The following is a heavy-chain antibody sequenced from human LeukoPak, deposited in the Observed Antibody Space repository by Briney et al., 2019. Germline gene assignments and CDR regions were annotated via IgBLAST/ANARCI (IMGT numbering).Heavy chain of an antibody. CDR1: GFTFSSYE. Sequence: GGSLRLSCAASGFTFSSYEMNWVRQAPGKGLEWVSYISTSSSYTNYADSVKGRFTISRDNAKNSLYLQMNSLRAEDTAVYYCARRKSSGSYPEIYFDYWGQGTLVTVSS. J-gene: IGHJ4*02. D-gene: IGHD1-26*01. V-gene: IGHV3-21*05. CDR2: ISTSSSYT. CDR3: ARRKSSGSYPEIYFDY.